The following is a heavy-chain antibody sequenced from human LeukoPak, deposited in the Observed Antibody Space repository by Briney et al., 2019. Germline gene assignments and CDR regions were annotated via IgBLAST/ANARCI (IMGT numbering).Heavy chain of an antibody. J-gene: IGHJ4*02. V-gene: IGHV3-30*04. CDR1: GFTFSSYA. CDR2: ISYDGSNK. D-gene: IGHD2-2*01. CDR3: AREGERYCSSTSCPHGYFDY. Sequence: PGGSLRLSCAASGFTFSSYAMHWVRQAPGKGLEWVAVISYDGSNKYYADSVKGRFTISRDNSKNTLYLQMNSLRAEDTAVYYCAREGERYCSSTSCPHGYFDYWGQGTLVTVSS.